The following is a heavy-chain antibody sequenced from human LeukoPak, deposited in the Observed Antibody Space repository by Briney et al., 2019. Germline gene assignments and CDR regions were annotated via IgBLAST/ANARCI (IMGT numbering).Heavy chain of an antibody. V-gene: IGHV3-33*08. CDR2: IWYDGSKE. CDR3: ARVIGWSLFDC. CDR1: GFTFSSFA. D-gene: IGHD2-15*01. J-gene: IGHJ4*02. Sequence: GGSLRLSCAASGFTFSSFAMSWVRQAPGKGLEWVAVIWYDGSKEYLADSVKGRFTISRDSSKNTLYLQMSDLRAEDTAVYYCARVIGWSLFDCWGQGTLVTVSS.